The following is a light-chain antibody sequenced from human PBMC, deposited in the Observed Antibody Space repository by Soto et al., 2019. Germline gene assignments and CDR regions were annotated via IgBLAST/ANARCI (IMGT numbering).Light chain of an antibody. CDR3: QQYGSSPGT. CDR1: QSVSSSY. Sequence: PEAIATLSCRASQSVSSSYLAWYQQKPGQAPRLLIYGASSRATGIPDRFSGSGSGTDFTLTISRLEPEDFAVYYCQQYGSSPGTFGQGTKVDIK. CDR2: GAS. V-gene: IGKV3-20*01. J-gene: IGKJ1*01.